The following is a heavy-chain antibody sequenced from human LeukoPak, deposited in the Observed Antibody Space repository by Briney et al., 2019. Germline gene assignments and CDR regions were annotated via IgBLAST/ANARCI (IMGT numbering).Heavy chain of an antibody. Sequence: GSLRLSCAASGFTFSSYSMNWVRQAPGKGLEWIGSLYYSGSTYDNPSLKSRVTISVDTSKNQLSLKLSSVTAADTAIYYCARHSPVATEAFDIWGQGTMATVSS. D-gene: IGHD2-2*01. CDR3: ARHSPVATEAFDI. V-gene: IGHV4-39*01. CDR1: GFTFSSYSMN. CDR2: LYYSGST. J-gene: IGHJ3*02.